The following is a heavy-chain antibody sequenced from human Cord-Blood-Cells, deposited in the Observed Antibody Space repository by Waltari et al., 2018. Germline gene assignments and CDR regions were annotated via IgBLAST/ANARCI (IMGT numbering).Heavy chain of an antibody. CDR3: ATSRYCSSTSYYAFDI. Sequence: QVQLVQSGAEVKKPGASVKVYCKVSGYTLTELSMHWVRQAPGKGLEWMGGFDPEDGETIYAQKFQGRVTMTEDTSTDTAYMELSSLRSEDTAVYYCATSRYCSSTSYYAFDIWGQGTMVTVSS. J-gene: IGHJ3*02. V-gene: IGHV1-24*01. CDR2: FDPEDGET. D-gene: IGHD2-2*01. CDR1: GYTLTELS.